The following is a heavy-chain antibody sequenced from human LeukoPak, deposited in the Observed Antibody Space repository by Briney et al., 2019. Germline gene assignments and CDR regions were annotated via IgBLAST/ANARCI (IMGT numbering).Heavy chain of an antibody. CDR2: MNPNSGNT. Sequence: ASVKVSCKASGYTFTSYDINWVRQATGQGLEWMGWMNPNSGNTGYAQKFQGRVTITRNTSISTAYVELSSLRSEDTAVYYCARGHRGRAGDYMDVWGKGTTVTVSS. D-gene: IGHD3-10*01. J-gene: IGHJ6*03. CDR3: ARGHRGRAGDYMDV. CDR1: GYTFTSYD. V-gene: IGHV1-8*03.